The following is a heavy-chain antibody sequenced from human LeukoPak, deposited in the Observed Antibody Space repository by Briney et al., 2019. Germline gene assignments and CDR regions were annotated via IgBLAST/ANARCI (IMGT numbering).Heavy chain of an antibody. CDR3: ARDVEQWLVRVYYFDY. CDR1: GFTFSSYS. J-gene: IGHJ4*02. CDR2: IFPTSSMI. D-gene: IGHD6-19*01. Sequence: PGGSLRLSCAASGFTFSSYSMNWVRQAPGKGLEWVSFIFPTSSMINYADSVKGRFTVSRDNAKNSLYLQMNSLRAEDTAVYYCARDVEQWLVRVYYFDYWGQGTLVTVSS. V-gene: IGHV3-48*01.